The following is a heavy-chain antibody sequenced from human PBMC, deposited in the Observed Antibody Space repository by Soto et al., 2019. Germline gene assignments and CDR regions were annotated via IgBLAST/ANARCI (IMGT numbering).Heavy chain of an antibody. CDR3: ATRYYYNDEALDI. J-gene: IGHJ3*02. V-gene: IGHV5-10-1*01. Sequence: GESLKISCKASGYSFIKYWNYWVRHMPGKGLEWMGKIDPSDSETDYSPSFQGHVAISADKSISTSYLQWSSLKASDTAMYYCATRYYYNDEALDIWGQGTMVTVSS. D-gene: IGHD3-10*01. CDR1: GYSFIKYW. CDR2: IDPSDSET.